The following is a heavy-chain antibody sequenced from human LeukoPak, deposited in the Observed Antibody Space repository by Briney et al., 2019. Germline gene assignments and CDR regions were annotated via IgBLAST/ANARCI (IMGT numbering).Heavy chain of an antibody. CDR1: GXSFTSYC. Sequence: GESLKISSKGSGXSFTSYCIGWVRQKPGKGLERMGIIFPGDSGTRYSPSFQGQVTISADKSISTAYLQWSSLKASGTAMYYCARRLTYDSRAYYCLDYWGQGTLVTVSS. V-gene: IGHV5-51*01. J-gene: IGHJ4*02. D-gene: IGHD3-22*01. CDR2: IFPGDSGT. CDR3: ARRLTYDSRAYYCLDY.